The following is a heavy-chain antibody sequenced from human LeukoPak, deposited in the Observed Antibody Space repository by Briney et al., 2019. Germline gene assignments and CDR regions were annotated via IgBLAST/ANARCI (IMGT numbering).Heavy chain of an antibody. CDR1: GGSISNYY. Sequence: SETLSLTCTVSGGSISNYYWSWIRQPAGKGLEWIGRIYTSGSTNYNPSLKSRVTMSVDTSKNQFSLKLTSVIAADTAVYYCARGPTTSGSYNYFDYWGQGTLVTVSP. CDR2: IYTSGST. J-gene: IGHJ4*02. V-gene: IGHV4-4*07. D-gene: IGHD1-26*01. CDR3: ARGPTTSGSYNYFDY.